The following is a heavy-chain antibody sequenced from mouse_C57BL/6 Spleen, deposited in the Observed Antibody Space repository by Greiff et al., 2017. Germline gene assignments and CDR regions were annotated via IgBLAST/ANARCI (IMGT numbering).Heavy chain of an antibody. V-gene: IGHV1-9*01. CDR2: ILPGSGST. CDR3: ARGRIITTVVADFDY. J-gene: IGHJ2*01. CDR1: GYTFTGYW. D-gene: IGHD1-1*01. Sequence: VQLQQSGAELMKPGASVKLSCKATGYTFTGYWIEWVKQRPGHGLEWIGEILPGSGSTNYNEKFKGKATFTADPSSNTAYMQLSSLTTEDSAIYYCARGRIITTVVADFDYWGQGTTLTVSS.